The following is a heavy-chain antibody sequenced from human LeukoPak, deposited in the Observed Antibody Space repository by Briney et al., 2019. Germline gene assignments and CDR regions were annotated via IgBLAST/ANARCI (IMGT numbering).Heavy chain of an antibody. CDR3: VSVTGGSSSLYYFDY. J-gene: IGHJ4*02. Sequence: SETLSLTCAVYGVSFSGYYWSWIRQPPGKGLEWIGEINHSGSTNYNPSLKSRVTISVDTSKNQFSLKLSSVTAADTAVYYCVSVTGGSSSLYYFDYWGQGTLVTVSS. V-gene: IGHV4-34*01. CDR1: GVSFSGYY. D-gene: IGHD6-6*01. CDR2: INHSGST.